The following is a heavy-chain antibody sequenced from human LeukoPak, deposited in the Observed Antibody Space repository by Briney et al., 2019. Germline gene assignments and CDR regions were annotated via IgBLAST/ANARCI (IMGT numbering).Heavy chain of an antibody. CDR1: GGTFSSYA. CDR2: IIPILGIA. J-gene: IGHJ4*02. V-gene: IGHV1-69*04. CDR3: GRDHFYYSNGQID. Sequence: ASVKVSCKASGGTFSSYAISWVRQAPGQGLEWMGRIIPILGIANYAQKFQGRVTITADKSTSTAYMELSSLRSEDTAVYYWGRDHFYYSNGQIDWGQGTLVTVSS. D-gene: IGHD3-22*01.